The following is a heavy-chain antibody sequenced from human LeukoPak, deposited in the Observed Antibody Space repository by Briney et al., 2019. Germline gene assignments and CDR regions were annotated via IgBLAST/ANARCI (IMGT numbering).Heavy chain of an antibody. D-gene: IGHD1-26*01. CDR3: ARGLSGSYYFDY. V-gene: IGHV4-4*02. CDR2: INHSGST. Sequence: PSGTLSLTCAVCGVSISSDNWWTWIRQPPGKGLEWIGEINHSGSTNYNPSLKSRVTISVDTSKNQFSLKLSSVTAADTAVYYCARGLSGSYYFDYWGQGTLVTVSS. J-gene: IGHJ4*02. CDR1: GVSISSDNW.